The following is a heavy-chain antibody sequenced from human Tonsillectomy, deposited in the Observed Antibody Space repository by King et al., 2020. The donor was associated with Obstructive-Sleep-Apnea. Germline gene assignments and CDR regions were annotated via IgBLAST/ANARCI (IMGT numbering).Heavy chain of an antibody. Sequence: QLVQSGGGLVKPGGSLRLSCAASGFSFSSYSMNWVRQAPGKGLEWVSSISSSSSYIYYADSVKGRFTISRDNAKNSLYLQMNSLRAEDTAVYYCARALYSSGWYSGYWGQGTLVTVSS. D-gene: IGHD6-19*01. J-gene: IGHJ4*02. V-gene: IGHV3-21*01. CDR1: GFSFSSYS. CDR3: ARALYSSGWYSGY. CDR2: ISSSSSYI.